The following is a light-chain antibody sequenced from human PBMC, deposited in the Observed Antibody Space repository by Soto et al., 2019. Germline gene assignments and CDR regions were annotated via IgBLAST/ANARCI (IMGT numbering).Light chain of an antibody. CDR1: SSDVGGYDY. CDR2: EVS. J-gene: IGLJ1*01. CDR3: CSYTGSSSSYV. V-gene: IGLV2-14*01. Sequence: QSALTQPASVSGSPGKSIAISCTGTSSDVGGYDYVSWYQQHPGKAPKLMIYEVSNRPSGLSDRFSGSKSGNTASLTISGLQAEDEADYFCCSYTGSSSSYVFGTGTKVTVL.